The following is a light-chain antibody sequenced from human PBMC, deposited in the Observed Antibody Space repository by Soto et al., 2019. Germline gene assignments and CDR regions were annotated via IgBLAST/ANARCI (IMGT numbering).Light chain of an antibody. Sequence: QSALTQPASVSGSPGQSITISCTGTSSDVGAYDSVSWYQQHPGKAPKFILYEVSNRPSGVSNRFSGSKSGNTASLTISGLQAEDEADYYCSSYTTSNTWVFGGGTKLTVL. CDR3: SSYTTSNTWV. J-gene: IGLJ3*02. CDR1: SSDVGAYDS. CDR2: EVS. V-gene: IGLV2-14*01.